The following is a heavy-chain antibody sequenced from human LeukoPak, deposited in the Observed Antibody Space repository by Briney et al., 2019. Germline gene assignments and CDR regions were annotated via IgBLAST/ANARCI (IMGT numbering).Heavy chain of an antibody. D-gene: IGHD3-22*01. CDR1: GYTFTSYA. V-gene: IGHV1-3*01. CDR3: ASETDYDSSGYYYLDY. J-gene: IGHJ4*02. Sequence: ASVKVSCKASGYTFTSYAVHWVRQAPGQRLEWMGWINAGNGNTKYSQKFQGRVTITRDTSASTAYMELSSLRSEDTAVYYCASETDYDSSGYYYLDYWGQGTLVTVSS. CDR2: INAGNGNT.